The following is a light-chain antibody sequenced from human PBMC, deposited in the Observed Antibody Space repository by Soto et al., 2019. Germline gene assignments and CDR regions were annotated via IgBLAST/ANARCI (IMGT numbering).Light chain of an antibody. CDR2: EVS. CDR1: SSDVGRYNR. Sequence: QSALTQPPSVSGSPGQSVTISCTGTSSDVGRYNRVSWYQQPPGTAPKLMIYEVSNRPSGVPDRFSGSKSGNTASLTISGLQAEDEADYHCSSYTSSSTLVFGGGTQLTVL. CDR3: SSYTSSSTLV. J-gene: IGLJ2*01. V-gene: IGLV2-18*02.